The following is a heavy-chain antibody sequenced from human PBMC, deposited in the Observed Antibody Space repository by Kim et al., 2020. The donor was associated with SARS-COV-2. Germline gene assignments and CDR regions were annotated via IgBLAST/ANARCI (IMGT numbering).Heavy chain of an antibody. CDR2: TYYRSKWYN. CDR1: GDSVSSNSAA. J-gene: IGHJ4*02. D-gene: IGHD6-13*01. CDR3: ARDSGGYSSSWPPHRLRSGPTTFDY. Sequence: SQTLSLTCAISGDSVSSNSAAWNWIRQSPSRGLEWLGRTYYRSKWYNDYAVSVKSRITINPDTSKNQFSLQLNSVTPEDTAVYYCARDSGGYSSSWPPHRLRSGPTTFDYWGQGTLVTVSS. V-gene: IGHV6-1*01.